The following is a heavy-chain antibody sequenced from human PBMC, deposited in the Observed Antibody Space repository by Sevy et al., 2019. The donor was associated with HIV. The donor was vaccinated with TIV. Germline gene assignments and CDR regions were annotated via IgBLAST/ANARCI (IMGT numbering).Heavy chain of an antibody. V-gene: IGHV3-33*06. D-gene: IGHD3-10*01. Sequence: GGSLRLSCAASGFTFSSYGMHWVRQAPGKGLEWVAVIWYDGSNKYYADSVKGRFTISRDNSKNTLYLQMNSLRAEDTAVYYCAKEAGDGSGSSFFDYWGQGTLVTVSS. CDR3: AKEAGDGSGSSFFDY. J-gene: IGHJ4*02. CDR1: GFTFSSYG. CDR2: IWYDGSNK.